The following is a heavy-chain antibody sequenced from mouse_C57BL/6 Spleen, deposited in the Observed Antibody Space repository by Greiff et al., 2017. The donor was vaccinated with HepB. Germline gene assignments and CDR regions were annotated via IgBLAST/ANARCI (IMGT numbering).Heavy chain of an antibody. CDR1: GYTFTSYW. CDR2: IDPSDSET. V-gene: IGHV1-52*01. D-gene: IGHD2-1*01. J-gene: IGHJ1*03. Sequence: QVQLQQSGAELVRPGSSVKLSCKASGYTFTSYWMHWVKQRPIQGLEWIGNIDPSDSETHYNQKFKDKATLTVDKSSSTAYMQLSSLTSEDSAVYYCARAPIYYGNFYWYFDVWGTGTTVTVSS. CDR3: ARAPIYYGNFYWYFDV.